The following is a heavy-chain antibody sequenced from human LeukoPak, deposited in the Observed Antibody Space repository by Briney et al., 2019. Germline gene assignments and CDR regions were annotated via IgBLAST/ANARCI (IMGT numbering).Heavy chain of an antibody. CDR1: GGTFSSYA. CDR2: IIPIFGTA. CDR3: ASNPYCSSTSCYTGLKKYYYYYMDV. D-gene: IGHD2-2*02. J-gene: IGHJ6*03. Sequence: ASVKVSCKASGGTFSSYAIGWVRQAPGQGLEWMGGIIPIFGTANYAQKFQGRVTITTDESTSTAYMELSSLRSEDTAVYYCASNPYCSSTSCYTGLKKYYYYYMDVWGKGTTVTVSS. V-gene: IGHV1-69*05.